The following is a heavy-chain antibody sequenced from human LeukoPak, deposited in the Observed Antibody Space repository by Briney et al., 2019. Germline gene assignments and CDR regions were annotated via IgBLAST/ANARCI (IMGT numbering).Heavy chain of an antibody. CDR2: ISSGSSSI. CDR1: GFTFSSSS. Sequence: PGGSLRLSCAASGFTFSSSSMNWVRQAPGKGLEWVSYISSGSSSIFYADSVKGRFTISRDNAKNSLFLQMNSLRDEDTAVYYCARDPVVGARGYFDYWGKGTLVTVSS. J-gene: IGHJ4*02. D-gene: IGHD4-17*01. CDR3: ARDPVVGARGYFDY. V-gene: IGHV3-48*02.